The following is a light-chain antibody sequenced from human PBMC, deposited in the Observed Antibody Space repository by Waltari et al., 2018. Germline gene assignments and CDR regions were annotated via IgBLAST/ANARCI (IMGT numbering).Light chain of an antibody. CDR2: HDT. V-gene: IGLV3-21*04. Sequence: YVLTPPPSVSVAAGETARITCGGGNIGGKSVHWYQQRPGQAPLLFIYHDTDRPSGIPERFSGSNSGNTAALTISSVEVGDEADYYCQVWDSTTNHPQVVFGGGTKLTVL. J-gene: IGLJ2*01. CDR3: QVWDSTTNHPQVV. CDR1: NIGGKS.